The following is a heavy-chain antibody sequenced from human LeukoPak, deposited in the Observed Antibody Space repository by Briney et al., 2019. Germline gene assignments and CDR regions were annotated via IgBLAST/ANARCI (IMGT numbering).Heavy chain of an antibody. CDR2: INHSGST. CDR1: DGSFSGYY. CDR3: ARERLLSIGYYYYCMDV. Sequence: SETLSLTCAVYDGSFSGYYWSWIRQPPGKGLEWIGEINHSGSTNYNPSLKSRVTISVDTSKNQFSLKLSSVTAADTAVYYCARERLLSIGYYYYCMDVWGKGATVTVSS. D-gene: IGHD2/OR15-2a*01. J-gene: IGHJ6*03. V-gene: IGHV4-34*01.